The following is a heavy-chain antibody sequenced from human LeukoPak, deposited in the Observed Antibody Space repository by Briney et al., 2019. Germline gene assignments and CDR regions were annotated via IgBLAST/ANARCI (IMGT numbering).Heavy chain of an antibody. CDR2: IYHSVRT. V-gene: IGHV4-38-2*02. CDR3: ARALSD. D-gene: IGHD1-26*01. Sequence: SETLSLTCTVSGYSISSGYYWGWIGQPPGKGLEWIGSIYHSVRTYYNPSLKSRVTISVDTSKNQFSLKLSSVTAADTAVYYCARALSDWGQGTLVTVSS. CDR1: GYSISSGYY. J-gene: IGHJ4*02.